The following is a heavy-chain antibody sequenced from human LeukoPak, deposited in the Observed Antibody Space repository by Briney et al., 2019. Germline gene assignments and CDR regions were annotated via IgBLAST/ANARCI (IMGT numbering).Heavy chain of an antibody. CDR3: ARMVSDVGSIRGGWFDP. D-gene: IGHD1-26*01. Sequence: GGSLRLSCATSGFTFSTSDMNWVRQTPGKGLEWVSSISSGSRYIYYADSVKGRFTSSRDNAGNSLFLQMNSLRAEDTAVYYCARMVSDVGSIRGGWFDPWGQGPLVTVSS. CDR1: GFTFSTSD. CDR2: ISSGSRYI. J-gene: IGHJ5*02. V-gene: IGHV3-21*06.